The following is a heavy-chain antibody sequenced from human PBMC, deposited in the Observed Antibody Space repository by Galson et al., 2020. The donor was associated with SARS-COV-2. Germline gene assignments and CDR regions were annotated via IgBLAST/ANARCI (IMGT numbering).Heavy chain of an antibody. CDR3: ARFNRQYAFDI. D-gene: IGHD6-19*01. J-gene: IGHJ3*02. CDR2: IYHSGST. CDR1: DGSITSATYS. V-gene: IGHV4-30-2*01. Sequence: SETLSLTCTVSDGSITSATYSWSWVRQPPGKGLEWIGYIYHSGSTQYNPSLQSRVTISVDRSKNQLSLVLNSVTAADTAVYYCARFNRQYAFDIWGQGTTVTVSS.